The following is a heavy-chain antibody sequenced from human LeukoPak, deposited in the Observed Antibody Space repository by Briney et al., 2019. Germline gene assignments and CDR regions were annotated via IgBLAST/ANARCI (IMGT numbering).Heavy chain of an antibody. V-gene: IGHV3-23*01. Sequence: GGSLRLSCAASGVSFSSYTMMWVRQAPGKGLEWVSAISGSGGATNYADSVKGRFTISRDNAKNTLYLQMDSLRVEDTAVYYCARGLHCGGDCYSLFESWGQGTLATVSS. CDR3: ARGLHCGGDCYSLFES. CDR1: GVSFSSYT. CDR2: ISGSGGAT. J-gene: IGHJ1*01. D-gene: IGHD2-21*02.